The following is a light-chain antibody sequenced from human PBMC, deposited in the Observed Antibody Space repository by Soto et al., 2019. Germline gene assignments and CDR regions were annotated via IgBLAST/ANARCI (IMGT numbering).Light chain of an antibody. CDR1: SSDVGSCNC. V-gene: IGLV2-23*02. J-gene: IGLJ3*02. CDR3: CSSVGSPNGV. CDR2: EVN. Sequence: QSALTQPASVSGSPGQSITISCTGTSSDVGSCNCVSWYQQHPGKAPTLMIYEVNKRPSGISNRFSGSKSGNTASLTISGLQAEAEADYYCCSSVGSPNGVFGGGTKLTVL.